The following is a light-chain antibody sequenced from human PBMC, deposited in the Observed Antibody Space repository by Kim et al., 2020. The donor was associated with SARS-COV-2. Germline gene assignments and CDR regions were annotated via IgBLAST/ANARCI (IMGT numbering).Light chain of an antibody. Sequence: SYELTQPLSVSAALGQTARITCGGNNIGSKNVHWYQQKPGQAPVLVIYRDTNRPSGIPERFSGSNSGNTATLTISRAQAGDEADYYCQVWDSSTADVVFGGGTQLTVL. CDR3: QVWDSSTADVV. CDR2: RDT. V-gene: IGLV3-9*01. J-gene: IGLJ2*01. CDR1: NIGSKN.